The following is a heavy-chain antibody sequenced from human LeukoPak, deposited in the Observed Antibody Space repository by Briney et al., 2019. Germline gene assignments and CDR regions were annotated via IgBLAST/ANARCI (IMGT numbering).Heavy chain of an antibody. V-gene: IGHV4-34*01. CDR3: AREDYYFDS. CDR1: GGSITAYY. Sequence: SETLSLTCSVYGGSITAYYWSWIRQPPGKGLEWIGEINHSRGNKYNPSLESRVTILLAASKNEFSLNLNSVTAADTAVYYCAREDYYFDSWGQGTLVTVSS. CDR2: INHSRGN. J-gene: IGHJ4*02.